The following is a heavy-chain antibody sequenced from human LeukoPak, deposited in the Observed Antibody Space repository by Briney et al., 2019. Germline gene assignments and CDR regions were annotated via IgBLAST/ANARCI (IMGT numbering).Heavy chain of an antibody. CDR3: AKEWLAARAFDI. CDR2: ISSSSSYI. J-gene: IGHJ3*02. Sequence: GGSLRLSCAASGFTFSSYSMNWVRQAPVKGLEWVSSISSSSSYIYYADSVKGRFTISRDNAKNSLYLQMNSLRAEGTAVYYCAKEWLAARAFDIWGQGTMVTVSS. D-gene: IGHD6-19*01. V-gene: IGHV3-21*01. CDR1: GFTFSSYS.